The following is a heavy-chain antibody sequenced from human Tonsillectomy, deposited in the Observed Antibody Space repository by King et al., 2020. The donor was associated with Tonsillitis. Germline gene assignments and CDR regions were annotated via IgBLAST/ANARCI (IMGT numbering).Heavy chain of an antibody. Sequence: VQLVESGGGVVQPGRSLRLSCAASGFTFSDYAMHWVRQAPGKGPECVAVISYDGNNKYYADSVKGRFTISRDTSKNTLYLQMNSLRAEDTAVYYCARDSDYGDYGFDYWSQGTLVTVSS. V-gene: IGHV3-30*01. CDR2: ISYDGNNK. CDR3: ARDSDYGDYGFDY. CDR1: GFTFSDYA. J-gene: IGHJ4*02. D-gene: IGHD4-17*01.